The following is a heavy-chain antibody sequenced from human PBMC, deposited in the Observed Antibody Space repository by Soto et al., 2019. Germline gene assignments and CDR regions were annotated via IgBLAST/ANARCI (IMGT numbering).Heavy chain of an antibody. J-gene: IGHJ4*02. CDR3: AKEKPTTTCFDS. CDR2: ISGSGTNT. CDR1: GFSFSSYP. Sequence: GSLRLSCVASGFSFSSYPMTWVRQAPGKGLEWVSVISGSGTNTYYAESVKGRFTISRDSSQNTLYLQMNSLRAEDTAVYYCAKEKPTTTCFDSWGQGTLVTVSS. D-gene: IGHD1-1*01. V-gene: IGHV3-23*01.